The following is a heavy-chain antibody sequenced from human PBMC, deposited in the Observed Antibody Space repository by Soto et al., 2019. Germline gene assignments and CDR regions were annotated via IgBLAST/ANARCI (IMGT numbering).Heavy chain of an antibody. Sequence: PGGSLRLSCAASGFTFSGYWMSWVRQAPGKGPEWVANIKQDGSEKYYVDSVKGRFTISRDNAKNSLYLLMNSLRAEDTAVYYCAKNSRYCSSTNCFVFDYWGQGTLVTVS. D-gene: IGHD2-2*01. CDR2: IKQDGSEK. J-gene: IGHJ4*02. CDR3: AKNSRYCSSTNCFVFDY. V-gene: IGHV3-7*01. CDR1: GFTFSGYW.